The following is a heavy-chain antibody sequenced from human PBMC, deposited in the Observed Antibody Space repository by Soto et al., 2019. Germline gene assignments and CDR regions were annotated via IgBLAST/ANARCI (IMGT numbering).Heavy chain of an antibody. J-gene: IGHJ6*03. V-gene: IGHV5-51*01. CDR1: GYSFTSYW. Sequence: GESLKISCKGSGYSFTSYWIGWVRQMPGKGLEWMGIIYPGDSDTRYSPSFQGQVTISADKSISTAYLQWSSLKASDTAMYYCARHVGPLDTAMAHYYYMDVWGKGTTVTVSS. CDR2: IYPGDSDT. D-gene: IGHD5-18*01. CDR3: ARHVGPLDTAMAHYYYMDV.